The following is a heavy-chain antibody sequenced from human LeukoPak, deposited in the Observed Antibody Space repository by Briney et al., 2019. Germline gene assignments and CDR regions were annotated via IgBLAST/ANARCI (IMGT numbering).Heavy chain of an antibody. V-gene: IGHV3-21*01. CDR1: GFTFSSYS. J-gene: IGHJ4*02. CDR2: ISSSSSYI. D-gene: IGHD3-22*01. Sequence: GGSLRLSCAASGFTFSSYSMNWVRQAPGKGLEWVSSISSSSSYIYYADSVKGRFTISRDNAKNSLYLQMNSLRAEDTAVYYCASGTEVITSYFDYWGQGTLVTVSS. CDR3: ASGTEVITSYFDY.